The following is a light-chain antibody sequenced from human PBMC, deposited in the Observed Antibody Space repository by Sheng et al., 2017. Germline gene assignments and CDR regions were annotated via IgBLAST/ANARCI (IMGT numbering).Light chain of an antibody. J-gene: IGKJ2*01. CDR2: DAS. CDR1: QRVRSN. CDR3: HHYGTPMST. V-gene: IGKV3D-15*01. Sequence: EIVMTQSPATLSVSPGERATLSCRASQRVRSNLAWYQQKPGQAPRLLIYDASNRATGIPDRFSGSGSGTDFTLTISSLEPEDFAVYYCHHYGTPMSTFGQGTKLEIK.